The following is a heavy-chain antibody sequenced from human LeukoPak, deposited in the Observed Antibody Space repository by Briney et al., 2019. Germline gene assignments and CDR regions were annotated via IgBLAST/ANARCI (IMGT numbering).Heavy chain of an antibody. CDR2: ISYTGTT. CDR3: ARGWVERGYYYYYMDV. V-gene: IGHV4-59*01. J-gene: IGHJ6*03. D-gene: IGHD3-16*01. CDR1: GGSLNFFY. Sequence: PSETLSLTCTVSGGSLNFFYWSWIRQPPGKGLEWIGYISYTGTTYYNPSLKSRVTISLDTSKNHFSLNLGSATAADTAVYYCARGWVERGYYYYYMDVWGKGTTVTVSS.